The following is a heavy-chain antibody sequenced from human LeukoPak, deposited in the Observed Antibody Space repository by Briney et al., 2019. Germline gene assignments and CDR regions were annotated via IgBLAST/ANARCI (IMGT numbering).Heavy chain of an antibody. D-gene: IGHD6-13*01. CDR3: ARDMSAAVFPPFDY. CDR2: IYYSGST. V-gene: IGHV4-39*07. Sequence: PSETLSLTCTVSGGSISSSSYYWGWIRQPPGEGLEWLGSIYYSGSTYYNPSLKSRVTISVDTSKNQFSLKLSSVTAADTAVYYCARDMSAAVFPPFDYWGQGTLVTVSS. CDR1: GGSISSSSYY. J-gene: IGHJ4*02.